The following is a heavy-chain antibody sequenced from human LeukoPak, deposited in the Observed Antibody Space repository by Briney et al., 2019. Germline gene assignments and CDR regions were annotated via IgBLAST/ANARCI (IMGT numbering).Heavy chain of an antibody. CDR3: ARGHDYYSEYFQH. J-gene: IGHJ1*01. CDR2: IDHGGVT. D-gene: IGHD1-26*01. CDR1: GASIDFESYY. Sequence: SQTLSLTCTVSGASIDFESYYWAWVWQSAGKGLEWIGRIDHGGVTNYNPSLQSRVTISLDTSQKQFSLKLSSVTAADTAVYYCARGHDYYSEYFQHWGQGTLVSVSS. V-gene: IGHV4-61*02.